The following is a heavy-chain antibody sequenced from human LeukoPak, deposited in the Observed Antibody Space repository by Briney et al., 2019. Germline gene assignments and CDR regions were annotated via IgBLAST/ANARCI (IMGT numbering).Heavy chain of an antibody. D-gene: IGHD3-22*01. CDR2: IYPGDSDT. V-gene: IGHV5-51*01. CDR1: GYRFTSYW. Sequence: GESPKISCKGSGYRFTSYWIGWVRQMPGKGLEWMGIIYPGDSDTRYSPSFQGQVTISADKSISTAYLQWSSLKASDTAMYYCLAYYYDSSGSHYDYWGQGTLVTVSS. J-gene: IGHJ4*02. CDR3: LAYYYDSSGSHYDY.